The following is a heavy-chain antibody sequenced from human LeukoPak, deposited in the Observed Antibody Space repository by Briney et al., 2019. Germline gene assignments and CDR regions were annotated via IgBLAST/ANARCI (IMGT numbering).Heavy chain of an antibody. CDR1: GXSFSGYY. V-gene: IGHV4-34*01. CDR2: FNHSGST. D-gene: IGHD3-10*01. Sequence: PSETLSLTCAVYGXSFSGYYWSWIRQPPGKGREWSGEFNHSGSTNYNPSLKSRVTISVDTSKNQFSLKLSSVTAADTAVYYCARGGLGMVRGEGLDAFDIWGQGTMVTVSS. CDR3: ARGGLGMVRGEGLDAFDI. J-gene: IGHJ3*02.